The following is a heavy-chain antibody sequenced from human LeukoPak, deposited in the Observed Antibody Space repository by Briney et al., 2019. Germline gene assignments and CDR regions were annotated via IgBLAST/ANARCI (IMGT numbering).Heavy chain of an antibody. CDR3: ARERDGRFFDY. V-gene: IGHV3-11*04. Sequence: PGGSLRLSCAASGFTFSDYYMSWIRQPPGKGLEWVSYISSSGTTIYYADSVRGRFTISRDNSKNSLHLQMNTLRAEDTAVYYCARERDGRFFDYWGQGTLVTVSS. J-gene: IGHJ4*02. CDR1: GFTFSDYY. CDR2: ISSSGTTI. D-gene: IGHD5-24*01.